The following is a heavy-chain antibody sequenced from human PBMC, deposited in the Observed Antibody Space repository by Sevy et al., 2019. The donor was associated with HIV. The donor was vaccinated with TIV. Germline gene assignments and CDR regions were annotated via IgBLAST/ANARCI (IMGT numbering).Heavy chain of an antibody. CDR1: GFTFSSYA. D-gene: IGHD4-17*01. CDR3: ARHDYGDYIDSY. Sequence: LSLTCAASGFTFSSYAMSWVRQAPGKGLEWVSAISGSGGSTYYADSVKGRFTISRDNSKNTLYLQMNSLRAEDTAVYYCARHDYGDYIDSYWGQGTLVTVSS. V-gene: IGHV3-23*01. J-gene: IGHJ4*02. CDR2: ISGSGGST.